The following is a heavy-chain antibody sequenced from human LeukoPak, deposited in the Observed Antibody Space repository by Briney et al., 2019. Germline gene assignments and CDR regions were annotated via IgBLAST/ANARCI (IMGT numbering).Heavy chain of an antibody. CDR2: INPNSGVT. Sequence: GASVKVSCKASGYTFIDYYLQWVRQAPGQGLEWVGWINPNSGVTNYAQKFQGRVSMTNDTSISTVYMELSRLRSDDTAVYYCSREDYWGQGTLVTVSS. V-gene: IGHV1-2*02. CDR3: SREDY. CDR1: GYTFIDYY. J-gene: IGHJ4*02.